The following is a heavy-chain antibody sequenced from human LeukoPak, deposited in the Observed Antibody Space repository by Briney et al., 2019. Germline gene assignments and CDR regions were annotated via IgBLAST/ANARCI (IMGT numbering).Heavy chain of an antibody. CDR3: ARDLSGVTGYTYGRGIDY. Sequence: GGSLRLSCAASGFTFSSYWMHWVRQAPGKGLEWVANIKKDGSEKYYVDSVKGRFTISRDNAKTSLYLQMNSLRAEDTAVYYCARDLSGVTGYTYGRGIDYWGQGTLVTVSS. V-gene: IGHV3-7*01. D-gene: IGHD5-18*01. J-gene: IGHJ4*02. CDR1: GFTFSSYW. CDR2: IKKDGSEK.